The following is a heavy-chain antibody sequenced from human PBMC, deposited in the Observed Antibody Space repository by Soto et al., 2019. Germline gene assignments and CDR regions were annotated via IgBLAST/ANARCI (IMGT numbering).Heavy chain of an antibody. CDR3: AQGSWGGFEY. J-gene: IGHJ4*02. V-gene: IGHV3-30*18. CDR2: ISYDGSNK. Sequence: QVQLVESGGGVVQPGRSPRLSCAASGFTFSSYGMHWVRQAPGKGLEWVAVISYDGSNKYYADSVKGRFTISRDNSKNTQYLQMNSLRAEDTAVYYCAQGSWGGFEYWGQGTLVTVSS. CDR1: GFTFSSYG. D-gene: IGHD3-16*01.